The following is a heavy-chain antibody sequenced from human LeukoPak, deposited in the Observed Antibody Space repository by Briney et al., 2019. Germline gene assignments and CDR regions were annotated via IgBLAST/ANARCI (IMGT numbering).Heavy chain of an antibody. V-gene: IGHV3-64*01. D-gene: IGHD6-19*01. CDR2: ISSNGGST. CDR3: AKDEAGYSSG. J-gene: IGHJ4*02. Sequence: PGGSLRLSCAASGFTFSNYAMHWVRQAPGKGLEYVATISSNGGSTYFANAVQGRFTIFRDNSKNMVHLQMGSLRVEDTAVYYCAKDEAGYSSGWGQGTLVTVSS. CDR1: GFTFSNYA.